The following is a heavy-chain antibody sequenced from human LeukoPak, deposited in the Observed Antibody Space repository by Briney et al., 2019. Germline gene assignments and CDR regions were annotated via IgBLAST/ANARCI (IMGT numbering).Heavy chain of an antibody. J-gene: IGHJ5*02. CDR3: ARGPTRDIAVVPAAMGLFDP. Sequence: ASVTVSCKASGYTFTGYYMHWVRQAPGQGLEWMGWINPNSGGTNYAQKFQGRVTMTRDTSISTAYMELSRLRSDDTAVYYCARGPTRDIAVVPAAMGLFDPWGQGTLVTVFS. V-gene: IGHV1-2*02. CDR1: GYTFTGYY. D-gene: IGHD2-2*01. CDR2: INPNSGGT.